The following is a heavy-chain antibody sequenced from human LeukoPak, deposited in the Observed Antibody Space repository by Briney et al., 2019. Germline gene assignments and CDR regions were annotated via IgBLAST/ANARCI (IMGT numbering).Heavy chain of an antibody. J-gene: IGHJ4*02. CDR2: ISASGANA. Sequence: GGSLRLSCAASGFTFTTYPMSWVRQAPGKGLEWVSTISASGANAFYVDSVKGRLTISRDNSKITLYLEMNTLRAEDTAIYYCAKEDFESYFLDCWGQGTLVTVSS. V-gene: IGHV3-23*01. CDR3: AKEDFESYFLDC. D-gene: IGHD1-26*01. CDR1: GFTFTTYP.